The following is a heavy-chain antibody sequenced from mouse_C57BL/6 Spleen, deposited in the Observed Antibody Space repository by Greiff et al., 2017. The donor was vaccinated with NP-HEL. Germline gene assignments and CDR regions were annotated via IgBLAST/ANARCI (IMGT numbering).Heavy chain of an antibody. Sequence: VQLQQPGAELVKPGASVKLSCKASGYTFTSYWMHWVKQRPGQGLEWIGMIHPNSGSTNYNEKFKSKATLTVDKSSSTAYMQLSSLTSEDSAVYYCARGNKIYYGYFDVWGTGTTVTVSS. CDR3: ARGNKIYYGYFDV. J-gene: IGHJ1*03. V-gene: IGHV1-64*01. CDR2: IHPNSGST. D-gene: IGHD2-1*01. CDR1: GYTFTSYW.